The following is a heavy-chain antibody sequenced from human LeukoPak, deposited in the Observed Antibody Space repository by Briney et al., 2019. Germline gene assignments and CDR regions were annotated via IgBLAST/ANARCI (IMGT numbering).Heavy chain of an antibody. Sequence: GGSLRLSGAASGFTFSSYGMHWVRQAPGKGLEWVAVIWYDGSNKYYADSVKGRFTISRDNSKNTLYLQMNSLRAEDTAVYYCAKEGGDGYNSEGYFDYWGQGTLVTVSS. V-gene: IGHV3-33*06. J-gene: IGHJ4*02. CDR3: AKEGGDGYNSEGYFDY. CDR2: IWYDGSNK. D-gene: IGHD5-24*01. CDR1: GFTFSSYG.